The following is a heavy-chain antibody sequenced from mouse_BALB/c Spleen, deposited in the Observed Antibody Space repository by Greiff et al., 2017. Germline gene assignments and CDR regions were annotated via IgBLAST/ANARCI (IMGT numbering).Heavy chain of an antibody. V-gene: IGHV3-6*02. CDR2: ISYDGSN. D-gene: IGHD2-10*02. CDR1: GYSITSGYY. Sequence: EVKLMESGPGLVKPSQSLSLTCSVTGYSITSGYYWNWIRQFPGNKLEWMGYISYDGSNNYNPSLKNRISITRDTSKNQFFLKLNSVTTEDTATYYCARYGNYFAMDYWGQGTSVTVSS. J-gene: IGHJ4*01. CDR3: ARYGNYFAMDY.